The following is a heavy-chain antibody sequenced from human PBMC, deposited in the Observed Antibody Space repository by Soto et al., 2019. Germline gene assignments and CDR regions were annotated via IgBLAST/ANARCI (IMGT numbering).Heavy chain of an antibody. CDR3: RGEVASGL. D-gene: IGHD2-21*01. Sequence: QVQLVESGGGVVQPGRSLRLSCAVSGFTVSTYGMHWVRQAPGKGLEWVAGISRDGGTKYYADSVKGRFTISRDNSKKQRLLETKRPRGDHKAVYYGRGEVASGLWGQGTLVTVAS. CDR1: GFTVSTYG. CDR2: ISRDGGTK. V-gene: IGHV3-30*03. J-gene: IGHJ4*01.